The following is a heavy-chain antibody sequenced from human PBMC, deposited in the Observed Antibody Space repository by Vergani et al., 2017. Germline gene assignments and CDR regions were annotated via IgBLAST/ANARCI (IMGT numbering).Heavy chain of an antibody. CDR3: ARAISIAARRDAFDI. CDR1: GYTFTYRY. V-gene: IGHV1-45*02. Sequence: QMQLVQSGAEVKKTGSSVKVSCKASGYTFTYRYLHWVRQAPGQALEWMGWITPFNGNTNYAQKFQDRVTITRDTSTSTVYMELSSLSSEDTAVYYCARAISIAARRDAFDIWGQGTMVTVSS. D-gene: IGHD6-6*01. J-gene: IGHJ3*02. CDR2: ITPFNGNT.